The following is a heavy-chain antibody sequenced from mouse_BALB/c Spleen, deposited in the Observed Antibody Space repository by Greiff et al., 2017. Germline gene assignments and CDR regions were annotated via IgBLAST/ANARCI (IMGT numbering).Heavy chain of an antibody. CDR3: ARTPELAWFAY. D-gene: IGHD3-1*01. CDR2: IYPGDGDT. V-gene: IGHV1-80*01. CDR1: GYAFSSYW. Sequence: QVQLKESGAELVRPGSSVKISCKASGYAFSSYWMNWVKQRPGQGLEWIGQIYPGDGDTNYNGKFKGKATLTADKSSSTAYMQLSSLTSEDSAVYFCARTPELAWFAYWGQGTLVTVSA. J-gene: IGHJ3*01.